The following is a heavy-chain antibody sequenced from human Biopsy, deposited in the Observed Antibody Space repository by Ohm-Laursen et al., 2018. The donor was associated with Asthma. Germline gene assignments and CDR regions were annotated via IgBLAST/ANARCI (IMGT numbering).Heavy chain of an antibody. D-gene: IGHD5-18*01. CDR1: GGSVSSGSHY. CDR2: ISYSGST. V-gene: IGHV4-61*01. CDR3: ARDFVDSAMDYFDY. Sequence: SETLSLTCTVSGGSVSSGSHYWSWIRQPPGKGLEWIGYISYSGSTNYSPSLKSRVTISVDTSKNQFSLKLSSVTAADTAVYYCARDFVDSAMDYFDYWGQGTLVTVSS. J-gene: IGHJ4*02.